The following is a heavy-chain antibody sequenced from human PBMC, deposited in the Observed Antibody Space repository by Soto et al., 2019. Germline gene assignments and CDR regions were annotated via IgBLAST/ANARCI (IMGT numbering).Heavy chain of an antibody. J-gene: IGHJ6*02. CDR3: GRGDDYSYRYFNYGVDV. V-gene: IGHV3-30-3*01. CDR2: ISFDGDRK. Sequence: GGSLRLSCAASGFTFTNYAFHWVRQAPGKGLEWLAVISFDGDRKYYADSVMGRFIISRDNFKNTLFLQMNSLRPEDAALYFCGRGDDYSYRYFNYGVDVWGQGTTVTVSS. D-gene: IGHD4-4*01. CDR1: GFTFTNYA.